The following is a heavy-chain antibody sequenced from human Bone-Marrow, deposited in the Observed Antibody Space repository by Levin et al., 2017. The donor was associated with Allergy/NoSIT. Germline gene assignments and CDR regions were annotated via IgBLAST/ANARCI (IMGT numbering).Heavy chain of an antibody. J-gene: IGHJ3*02. Sequence: GGSLRLSCAASGFTFSSYWMHWVRQAPGKGLVWVSRINSDGSSTSYADSVKGRFTISRDNAKNTLYLQMNSLRAEDTAVYYCARDPGGSSWSTPFDAFDIWGQGTMVTVSS. CDR1: GFTFSSYW. D-gene: IGHD6-13*01. CDR2: INSDGSST. CDR3: ARDPGGSSWSTPFDAFDI. V-gene: IGHV3-74*01.